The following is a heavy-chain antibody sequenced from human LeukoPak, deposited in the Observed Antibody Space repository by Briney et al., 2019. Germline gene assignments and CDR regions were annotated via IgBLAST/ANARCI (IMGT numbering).Heavy chain of an antibody. J-gene: IGHJ5*02. CDR3: ARGQNGDYWFDP. D-gene: IGHD4-17*01. V-gene: IGHV1-18*01. Sequence: ASVKVSCKASGYRFSSYGINLVRQAPGQGLEWMGWISTYNGNTKYAQKFQGRVTMTTDTSTSTAYMELRSLRSDDTAVYYCARGQNGDYWFDPWGQGTLVTVSS. CDR2: ISTYNGNT. CDR1: GYRFSSYG.